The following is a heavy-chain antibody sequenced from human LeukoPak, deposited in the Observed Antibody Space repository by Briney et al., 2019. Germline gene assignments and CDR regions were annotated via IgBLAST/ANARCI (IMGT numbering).Heavy chain of an antibody. CDR1: GFTLSSYA. CDR2: ISSSSAIT. CDR3: AKENTPFGSPVVKGVGGAFDI. V-gene: IGHV3-23*01. D-gene: IGHD3-22*01. J-gene: IGHJ3*02. Sequence: GGSLRLSCAASGFTLSSYAMSWVRQAPGKGLERVSAISSSSAITYYADSVKGRFTISRDNSKNTLYLQMNSLRAEDTAVYYCAKENTPFGSPVVKGVGGAFDIWGQGTRVTVSS.